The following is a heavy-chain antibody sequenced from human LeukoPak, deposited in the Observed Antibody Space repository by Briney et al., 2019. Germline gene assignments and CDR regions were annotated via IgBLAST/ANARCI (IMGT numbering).Heavy chain of an antibody. CDR3: ARSGHSSGYYYHFDY. D-gene: IGHD3-22*01. J-gene: IGHJ4*02. CDR2: MNPNSGNT. Sequence: ASVKVSCKASGYTFTSYDINWVRQDTGQGLEWMGWMNPNSGNTGYAQKFQGRVTMTRNTSISTAYMELSSLRSEDTAVYYCARSGHSSGYYYHFDYWGQGTLVTVSS. CDR1: GYTFTSYD. V-gene: IGHV1-8*01.